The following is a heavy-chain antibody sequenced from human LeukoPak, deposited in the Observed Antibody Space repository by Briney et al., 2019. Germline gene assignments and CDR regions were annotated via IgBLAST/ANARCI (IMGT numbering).Heavy chain of an antibody. V-gene: IGHV4-30-2*01. CDR2: INHSGST. J-gene: IGHJ4*02. D-gene: IGHD2-15*01. Sequence: NPSQTLSLTCTVSGGSISSGGYYWSWIRQPPGKGLEWIGEINHSGSTNYNPSLKSRVTISVDTSKNQFSLKLSSVTAADTAVYYCARGQDSDIVVVVAAKAFDYWGQGTLVTVSS. CDR3: ARGQDSDIVVVVAAKAFDY. CDR1: GGSISSGGYY.